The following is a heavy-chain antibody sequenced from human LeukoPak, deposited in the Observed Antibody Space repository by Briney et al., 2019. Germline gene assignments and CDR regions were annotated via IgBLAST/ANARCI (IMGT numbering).Heavy chain of an antibody. J-gene: IGHJ5*02. Sequence: PSETLSLTCTVSGYSISSGSYWGWIRQPPGKGPEWIGSIYYSGSISYNPSLKSRVTISVDTSKNQISLKVRYVTAADTAVYFCARGLAWFDPWGQGTLVTVSS. V-gene: IGHV4-38-2*02. CDR3: ARGLAWFDP. CDR1: GYSISSGSY. D-gene: IGHD3-9*01. CDR2: IYYSGSI.